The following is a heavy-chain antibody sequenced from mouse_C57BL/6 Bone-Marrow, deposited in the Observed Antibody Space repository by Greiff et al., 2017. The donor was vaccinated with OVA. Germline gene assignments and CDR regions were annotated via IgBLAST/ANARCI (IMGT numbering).Heavy chain of an antibody. Sequence: QVQLQQSGPELVKPGASVKISCKASGYAFSSSWLNWVQQRPGKGLEWIGRIYPGDGDTNYNGKFKGKATLTADKSSSTAYMQLSSLTSEDSAVYFWKYYYGSSYDVWGTGTTVTVSS. CDR3: KYYYGSSYDV. D-gene: IGHD1-1*01. CDR2: IYPGDGDT. CDR1: GYAFSSSW. V-gene: IGHV1-82*01. J-gene: IGHJ1*03.